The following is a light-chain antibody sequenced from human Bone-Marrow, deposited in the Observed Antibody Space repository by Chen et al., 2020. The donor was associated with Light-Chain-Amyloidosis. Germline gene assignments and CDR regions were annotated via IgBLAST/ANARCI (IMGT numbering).Light chain of an antibody. Sequence: EIVLTQSPGTLSLSPGEGANLSCRASQTISSNYLTGYQQKFGQAPRLLIYGSSSRATGIPDRFTGSGSGTDFTLTINRLEPEDFAMYYCQQYGTSPLTFGGGTKVEIK. V-gene: IGKV3-20*01. J-gene: IGKJ4*01. CDR3: QQYGTSPLT. CDR2: GSS. CDR1: QTISSNY.